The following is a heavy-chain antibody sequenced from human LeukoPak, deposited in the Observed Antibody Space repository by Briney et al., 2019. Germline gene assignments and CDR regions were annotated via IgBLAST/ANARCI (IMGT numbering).Heavy chain of an antibody. D-gene: IGHD5-18*01. CDR3: ARDPTSYIYGFLDY. V-gene: IGHV3-48*03. J-gene: IGHJ4*02. CDR1: GFTFSSYE. Sequence: GGSLRLSCAASGFTFSSYEMNWVRQAPGKGPEWVSYISASGTTIYYADSVKGRFTMSRDNAKNSLYLQMNSLSAVNTDVYYCARDPTSYIYGFLDYWGQGTLVTVSS. CDR2: ISASGTTI.